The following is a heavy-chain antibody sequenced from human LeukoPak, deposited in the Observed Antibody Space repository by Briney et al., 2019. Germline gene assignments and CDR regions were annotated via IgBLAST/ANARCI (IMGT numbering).Heavy chain of an antibody. CDR1: GYTFTRHD. CDR2: IHPINGGT. D-gene: IGHD5-18*01. V-gene: IGHV1-46*01. Sequence: ASVKVSCKASGYTFTRHDMHWVRQAPGQGPEWMGVIHPINGGTNYAPKFQGRVTLTRDTSTTTVFMELSSLTSEDTATYYCARMEMDPAMVTNYFDYWGQGTLVTVSS. CDR3: ARMEMDPAMVTNYFDY. J-gene: IGHJ4*02.